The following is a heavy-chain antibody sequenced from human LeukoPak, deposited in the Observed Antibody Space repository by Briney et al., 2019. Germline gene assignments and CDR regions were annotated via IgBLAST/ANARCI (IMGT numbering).Heavy chain of an antibody. CDR1: GYTFTGYY. J-gene: IGHJ4*02. V-gene: IGHV1-2*02. CDR3: ARGNTIFGVESDYFDY. Sequence: ASVKVSCKASGYTFTGYYMHWVRQAPGQGLEWMGWINPSSGGTNFAQKFQGRVTMTRDTPISTVYMELSRLRSDDTAMFYCARGNTIFGVESDYFDYWGQGTLVTVSS. CDR2: INPSSGGT. D-gene: IGHD3-3*01.